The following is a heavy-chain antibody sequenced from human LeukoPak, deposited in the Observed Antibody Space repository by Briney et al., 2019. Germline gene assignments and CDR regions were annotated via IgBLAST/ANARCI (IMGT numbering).Heavy chain of an antibody. Sequence: PSETLSLTCTVSGGSISSYYWSWIRQPPGKGQEWIGYIYYSGSTNYNPSLKSRVTISVDTSKNQFSLKLSSVTAADTAVYYCARDSPDCSGGSCYGKGWFDPWGQGTLVTVSS. D-gene: IGHD2-15*01. CDR3: ARDSPDCSGGSCYGKGWFDP. CDR1: GGSISSYY. J-gene: IGHJ5*02. CDR2: IYYSGST. V-gene: IGHV4-59*01.